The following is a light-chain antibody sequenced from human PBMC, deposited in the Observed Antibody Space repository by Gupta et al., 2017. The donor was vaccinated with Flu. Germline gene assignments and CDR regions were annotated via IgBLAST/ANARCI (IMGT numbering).Light chain of an antibody. V-gene: IGKV1-12*01. Sequence: SSLESGVPSRFSGRGSGTXFTLTIXGLQPEDFATYYCQQANSLPLTFGXGTMVEIK. CDR3: QQANSLPLT. J-gene: IGKJ4*01. CDR2: S.